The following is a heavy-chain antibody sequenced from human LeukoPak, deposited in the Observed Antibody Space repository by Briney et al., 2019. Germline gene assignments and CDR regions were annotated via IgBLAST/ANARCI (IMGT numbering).Heavy chain of an antibody. D-gene: IGHD2-21*01. J-gene: IGHJ4*02. Sequence: SETLSLTCAVYGGSFSGYYWSWIRQPPGKGLEWIGEINHSGSTNYNPSLKSRVTISVDTSKNQFSLKLSSVTAADTAVYYCARDSPPLVSWGQGTLVTVSS. CDR1: GGSFSGYY. V-gene: IGHV4-34*01. CDR2: INHSGST. CDR3: ARDSPPLVS.